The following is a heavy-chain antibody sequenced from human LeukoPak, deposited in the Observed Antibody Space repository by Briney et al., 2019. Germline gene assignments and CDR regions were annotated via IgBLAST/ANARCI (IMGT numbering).Heavy chain of an antibody. CDR3: AGIFGYSSIYYFEY. CDR2: IKQDGSEK. J-gene: IGHJ4*02. Sequence: GGSLRLSCAASGFTFSSYWMSWVRQAPGKGLEWVANIKQDGSEKYYVDSVKGRFTLSRDNAKDSLYLQMNSLRAEDTAVYYCAGIFGYSSIYYFEYWGQGTLVTVSS. D-gene: IGHD6-13*01. V-gene: IGHV3-7*01. CDR1: GFTFSSYW.